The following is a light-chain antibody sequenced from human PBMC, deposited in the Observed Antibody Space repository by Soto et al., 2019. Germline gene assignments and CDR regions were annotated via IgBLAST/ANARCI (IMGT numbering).Light chain of an antibody. CDR2: GAS. V-gene: IGKV3-11*01. CDR3: QQRSNWPPGGT. CDR1: QRVGSN. J-gene: IGKJ4*01. Sequence: EIVLTQSPGTLSLSPGERATLSCTASQRVGSNLAWYQQKPGQAPRLLIYGASNRATGIPDRFSGSGSGTDFTLTISSLEPDDFAVYYCQQRSNWPPGGTFGGGTKVDI.